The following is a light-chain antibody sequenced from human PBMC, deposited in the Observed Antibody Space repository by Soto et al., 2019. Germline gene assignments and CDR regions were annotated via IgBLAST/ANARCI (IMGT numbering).Light chain of an antibody. CDR1: QSVRSNY. CDR2: NAS. CDR3: QQYGSSPLT. V-gene: IGKV3-20*01. J-gene: IGKJ4*01. Sequence: IVLTQSPYALSLSTGERATLSRRASQSVRSNYLAWYQQKPGQAPRFLIYNASSRATGIPDRFSGSGSGTDFTLTISRLEPEDFAVYYCQQYGSSPLTFGGGTKVDIK.